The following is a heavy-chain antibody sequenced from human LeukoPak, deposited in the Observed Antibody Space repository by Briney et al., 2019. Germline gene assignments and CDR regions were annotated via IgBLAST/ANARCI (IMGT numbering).Heavy chain of an antibody. CDR1: GGSISSYY. D-gene: IGHD2-15*01. Sequence: SETLSLTCTVSGGSISSYYWSWIRQPPGKGLEWIGEVNHSGSTNYNPSLKSRVTISVDTSKNQFSLKLSSVTAADTAVYYCASGYCSGGSCRTPIDYWGQGTLVTVSS. V-gene: IGHV4-34*01. CDR3: ASGYCSGGSCRTPIDY. J-gene: IGHJ4*02. CDR2: VNHSGST.